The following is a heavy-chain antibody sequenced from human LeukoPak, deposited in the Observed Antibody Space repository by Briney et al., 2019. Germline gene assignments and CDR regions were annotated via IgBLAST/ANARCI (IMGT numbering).Heavy chain of an antibody. Sequence: GGSLRLSCAASGFTFSSYAMSWVRQAPGKGLEWVSAISGSGGSTYYADSVKGRFTISRDNSKNTLYLQMNSLRAEDTAVYYCANTPYDGSGYYYFDYWGQGTLVTVSS. CDR2: ISGSGGST. CDR1: GFTFSSYA. D-gene: IGHD3-22*01. CDR3: ANTPYDGSGYYYFDY. V-gene: IGHV3-23*01. J-gene: IGHJ4*02.